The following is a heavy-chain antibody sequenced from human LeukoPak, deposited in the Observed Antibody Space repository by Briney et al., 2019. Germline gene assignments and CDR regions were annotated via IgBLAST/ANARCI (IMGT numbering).Heavy chain of an antibody. CDR2: IHYSGDT. D-gene: IGHD2-15*01. CDR3: AGYCGGGSCADS. Sequence: SETLSLTCTVSGASISSYYWTWIRQPPGKGPEWIGYIHYSGDTKCNPSLKSRVTISVDTSKNQVSLQLNSVTAADTAVYYCAGYCGGGSCADSWGQGTLVTVSS. CDR1: GASISSYY. V-gene: IGHV4-59*08. J-gene: IGHJ4*02.